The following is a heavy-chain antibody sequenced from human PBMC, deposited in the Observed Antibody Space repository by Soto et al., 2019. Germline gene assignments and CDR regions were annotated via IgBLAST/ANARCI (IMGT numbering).Heavy chain of an antibody. CDR2: ISGSGGST. Sequence: EVQLLESGGGLVQPGGSLRLSCAASGFTFSSYAMSWVRQAPGKGLEWVSAISGSGGSTYYADSVKGRFTISRDNSKNTLYLQLNSLRAEDTAVYYCAKGCAARSGYYYYMDVWGKGTTVTVSS. J-gene: IGHJ6*03. V-gene: IGHV3-23*01. CDR1: GFTFSSYA. D-gene: IGHD6-6*01. CDR3: AKGCAARSGYYYYMDV.